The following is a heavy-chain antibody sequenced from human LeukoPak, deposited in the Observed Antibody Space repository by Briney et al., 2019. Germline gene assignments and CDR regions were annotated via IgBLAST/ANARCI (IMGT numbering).Heavy chain of an antibody. CDR3: VNTIAEPGDFDL. J-gene: IGHJ4*02. CDR2: VSPNGDST. CDR1: AFAFIPYG. Sequence: GGSLRLSCSASAFAFIPYGMHWVRQAPGKGLQYVSGVSPNGDSTYYADSVKGRFTISRDNSKNTLFLQMSSLRAEGTAVYYCVNTIAEPGDFDLWGQGSLVTVSS. D-gene: IGHD6-19*01. V-gene: IGHV3-64D*09.